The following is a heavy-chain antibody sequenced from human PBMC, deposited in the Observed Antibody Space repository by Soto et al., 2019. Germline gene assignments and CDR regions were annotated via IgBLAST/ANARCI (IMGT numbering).Heavy chain of an antibody. V-gene: IGHV3-30-3*01. CDR3: AKGVVPAAIYYGMDV. CDR2: ISNGGDNR. D-gene: IGHD2-2*01. J-gene: IGHJ6*02. Sequence: ESGGGVVQPGRSLRLSCAASGFTFSTYRMHWVRQAPGKGLEWVAVISNGGDNRYYADSVKGRFTISRDNSKNKVYLQMNSLRAEDTALYYCAKGVVPAAIYYGMDVWGQGTTVTVSS. CDR1: GFTFSTYR.